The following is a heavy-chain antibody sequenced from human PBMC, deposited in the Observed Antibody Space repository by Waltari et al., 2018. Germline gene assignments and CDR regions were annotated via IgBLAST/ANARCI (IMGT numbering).Heavy chain of an antibody. V-gene: IGHV3-74*01. Sequence: EVQLVESGGGLAQPGGSLRLPCAASGLTFSSYWMPWVRQTPGKGRVGVSRISDDGSTTSYADSVKGRFTISRDNAKNTLYLQMNSLRVDDMAVYYCARVARTAVTTSGYYGMDVWGQGTTVTVSS. J-gene: IGHJ6*02. CDR1: GLTFSSYW. D-gene: IGHD4-17*01. CDR3: ARVARTAVTTSGYYGMDV. CDR2: ISDDGSTT.